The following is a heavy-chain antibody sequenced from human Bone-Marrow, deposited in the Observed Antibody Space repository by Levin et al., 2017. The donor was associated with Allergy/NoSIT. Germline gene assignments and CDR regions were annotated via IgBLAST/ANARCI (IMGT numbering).Heavy chain of an antibody. CDR2: ISNDESDI. CDR3: ARGGITYDY. J-gene: IGHJ4*02. Sequence: EASVKVSCTASGFTFSSYWMHWVRQAPGKGLVWVSRISNDESDITYADSVKGRFTISRDNAKNTLYLQMNSLRAEDTAMYYCARGGITYDYWGLGTLVSVSS. V-gene: IGHV3-74*01. CDR1: GFTFSSYW. D-gene: IGHD3-10*01.